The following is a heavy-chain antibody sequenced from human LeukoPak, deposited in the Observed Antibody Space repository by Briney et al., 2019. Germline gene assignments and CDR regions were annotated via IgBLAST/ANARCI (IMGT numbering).Heavy chain of an antibody. J-gene: IGHJ5*02. CDR3: ARGGSSWYNWFDP. Sequence: GGSLRLSCAASGFTFSSYWMSWVRQAPGKGLEWVANIKQDGSEKYYVDSVKGRFTISRDNAKNSLYLQMNSPRAEDTAVYYCARGGSSWYNWFDPWGQGTLVTVSS. CDR2: IKQDGSEK. V-gene: IGHV3-7*01. D-gene: IGHD6-13*01. CDR1: GFTFSSYW.